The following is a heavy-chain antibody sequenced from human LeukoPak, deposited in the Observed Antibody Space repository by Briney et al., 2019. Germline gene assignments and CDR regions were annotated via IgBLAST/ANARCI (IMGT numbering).Heavy chain of an antibody. J-gene: IGHJ4*02. CDR3: ARDPIPNSSGYTYYFDY. V-gene: IGHV3-21*01. Sequence: GGSLRLSCAASGFTFSSYGMSWVRQAPGKGLEWVSSISSSSSYIYYADSVKGRFTISRDNAKNSLYLQMNSLRAEDTAVYYCARDPIPNSSGYTYYFDYWGQGTLVTVSS. CDR1: GFTFSSYG. D-gene: IGHD3-22*01. CDR2: ISSSSSYI.